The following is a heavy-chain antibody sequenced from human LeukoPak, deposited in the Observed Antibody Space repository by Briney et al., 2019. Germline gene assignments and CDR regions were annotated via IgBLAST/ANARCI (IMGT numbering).Heavy chain of an antibody. V-gene: IGHV3-30*18. CDR3: AKDGSPDYGDYWGYYFDY. CDR2: ISYDGSNK. Sequence: GGSLRLSCAASGFTFSSYGMHWVRQAPGKGLEWVAVISYDGSNKYYADSVKGRFTISRDNSKNTLYLQMNSLRAEDTAVYYCAKDGSPDYGDYWGYYFDYWGQGTLVTVS. CDR1: GFTFSSYG. D-gene: IGHD4-17*01. J-gene: IGHJ4*02.